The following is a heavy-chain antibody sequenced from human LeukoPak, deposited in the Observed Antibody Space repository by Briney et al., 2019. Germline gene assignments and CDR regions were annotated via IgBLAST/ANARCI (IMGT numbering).Heavy chain of an antibody. J-gene: IGHJ6*03. V-gene: IGHV4-34*01. Sequence: GSLRLSCAASGFTVSSNYMSWICQPPGKGLEWIGEINHRGSTNYNPSLKSRVTISVDTSKNQFSLKLSSVTAADTAVYFCARGRVSSSSWSSTYYYYFYMDVWGKGTTVTVSS. CDR2: INHRGST. D-gene: IGHD6-13*01. CDR1: GFTVSSNY. CDR3: ARGRVSSSSWSSTYYYYFYMDV.